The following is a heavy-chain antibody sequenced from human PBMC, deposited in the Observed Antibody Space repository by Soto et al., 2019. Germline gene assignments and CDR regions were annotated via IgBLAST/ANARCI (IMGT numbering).Heavy chain of an antibody. CDR3: AKREGYSSSWRHATAHYFDY. CDR2: ISGSGGST. Sequence: GGSLRLSCAASGFTFSSYAMSWVRQAPGKGLEWVSAISGSGGSTYYADSVKGRFTISRDNSKNTLYLQMNSLRAEDTAVYYCAKREGYSSSWRHATAHYFDYWGQGTLVTVSS. D-gene: IGHD6-13*01. J-gene: IGHJ4*02. V-gene: IGHV3-23*01. CDR1: GFTFSSYA.